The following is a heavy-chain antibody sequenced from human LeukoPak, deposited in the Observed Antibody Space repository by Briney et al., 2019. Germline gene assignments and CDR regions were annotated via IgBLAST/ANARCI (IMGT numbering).Heavy chain of an antibody. CDR1: GFTFSSYA. J-gene: IGHJ6*03. V-gene: IGHV3-48*01. CDR2: ISSSSSTI. Sequence: PGRSLRLSCAASGFTFSSYAMNWVRQAPGKGLEWVSYISSSSSTIYYADSVKGRFTISRDNAKNSLYLQMNSLRAEDTAVYYCARTPEGYCSSTSCYDYYYMDVWGKGTTVTVSS. CDR3: ARTPEGYCSSTSCYDYYYMDV. D-gene: IGHD2-2*01.